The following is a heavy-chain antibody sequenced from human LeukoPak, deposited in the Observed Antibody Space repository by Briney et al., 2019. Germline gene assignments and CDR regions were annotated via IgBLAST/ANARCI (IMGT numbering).Heavy chain of an antibody. V-gene: IGHV4-38-2*02. J-gene: IGHJ3*02. CDR3: AGDKESFLLGYYGSGSYLSAFDI. Sequence: SETLSLTCTVSGHSIINSSYWGWIRQPPGKGLEWIGSIYHTGSTYYNPSLKSRVTISVDTSKNQFSLKLSSVTAADTAVYYCAGDKESFLLGYYGSGSYLSAFDIWGQGTMVTVSS. CDR1: GHSIINSSY. D-gene: IGHD3-10*01. CDR2: IYHTGST.